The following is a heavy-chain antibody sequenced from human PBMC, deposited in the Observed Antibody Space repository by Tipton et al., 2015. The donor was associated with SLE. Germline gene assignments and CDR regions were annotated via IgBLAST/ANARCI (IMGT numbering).Heavy chain of an antibody. CDR2: INHSGST. CDR3: ARGYYDSSAEGGFDY. D-gene: IGHD3-22*01. CDR1: GYSISNDDY. V-gene: IGHV4-38-2*01. J-gene: IGHJ4*02. Sequence: LRLSCAVSGYSISNDDYWGWIRQPPGKGLEWIGEINHSGSTNYNPSLKSRVTTSVDTSKNQFSPTLSSVTAADTAVYYCARGYYDSSAEGGFDYWGQGTLVTVSS.